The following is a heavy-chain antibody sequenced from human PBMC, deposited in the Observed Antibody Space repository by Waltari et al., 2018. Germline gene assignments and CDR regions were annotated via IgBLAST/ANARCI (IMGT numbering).Heavy chain of an antibody. CDR3: ARRQLWFGELSSRFDP. J-gene: IGHJ5*02. D-gene: IGHD3-10*01. CDR1: GGSFSGYY. CDR2: INHSGRT. Sequence: QVQLQQWGAGLLKPSETLSLTCAVYGGSFSGYYWSWIRQPPGKGREWIGEINHSGRTLYTPSHTLRVTLPVDTSKNQFSLKLSSVTAADTAVYYCARRQLWFGELSSRFDPWGQGTLVTVSS. V-gene: IGHV4-34*01.